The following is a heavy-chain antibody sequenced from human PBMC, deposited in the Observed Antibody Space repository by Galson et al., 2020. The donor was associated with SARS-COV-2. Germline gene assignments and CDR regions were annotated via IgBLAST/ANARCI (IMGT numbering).Heavy chain of an antibody. CDR1: GFTYSSYA. CDR3: AKPKGGYDFWSGYPFDY. CDR2: ISGSGGST. J-gene: IGHJ4*02. D-gene: IGHD3-3*01. V-gene: IGHV3-23*01. Sequence: GESLKISCAASGFTYSSYAMSWVRQAPGKGLEWVSAISGSGGSTYYADSVKGRFTISRDNSKHTLFLQMSGLRAEDTAVYYCAKPKGGYDFWSGYPFDYWGQGTLVTVSS.